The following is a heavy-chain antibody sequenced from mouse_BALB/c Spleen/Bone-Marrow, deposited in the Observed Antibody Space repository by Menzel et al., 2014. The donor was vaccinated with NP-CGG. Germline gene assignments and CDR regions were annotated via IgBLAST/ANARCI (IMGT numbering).Heavy chain of an antibody. J-gene: IGHJ1*01. D-gene: IGHD3-2*02. Sequence: EVQVVESGGGLVKPGGSLKLSCAASGFTFSSYAMSWVRQTPEKRLEWVASISSGGSTYYPDSVKGRLTISRDNARNILYLQMSSLRSEDTAMYYCARGGLRYFDVWGAGTTVTVYS. V-gene: IGHV5-6-5*01. CDR3: ARGGLRYFDV. CDR2: ISSGGST. CDR1: GFTFSSYA.